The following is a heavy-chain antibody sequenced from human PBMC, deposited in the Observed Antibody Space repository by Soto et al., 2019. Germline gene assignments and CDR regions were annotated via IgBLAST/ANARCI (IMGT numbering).Heavy chain of an antibody. J-gene: IGHJ5*02. D-gene: IGHD1-20*01. CDR2: IGGTGGDT. V-gene: IGHV3-23*01. Sequence: DVQLLESGGGLVQPGGSLRLSCAASGFTFSDYAMNWGRQAAGKGLAWVSSIGGTGGDTYYADSVKGRFTVSRDNSKNILYLQMNSLRAEDTAIYYCARDAVPYNGRWDWFDTWGQGTLVIVSS. CDR3: ARDAVPYNGRWDWFDT. CDR1: GFTFSDYA.